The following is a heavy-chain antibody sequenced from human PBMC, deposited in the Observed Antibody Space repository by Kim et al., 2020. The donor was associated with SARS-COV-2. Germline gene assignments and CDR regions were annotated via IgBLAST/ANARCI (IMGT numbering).Heavy chain of an antibody. V-gene: IGHV3-64*01. CDR2: ISSNGGST. Sequence: GGSLRLSCAASGFTFSSYAMHWVRQAPGKGLKYVSAISSNGGSTYYANSVKGRFTISRDNSKNTLYLQMGSLRAEDMAVYYCARDSAITIFGVVIINYYYGVDVWGQGPTVTVSS. CDR1: GFTFSSYA. J-gene: IGHJ6*02. D-gene: IGHD3-3*01. CDR3: ARDSAITIFGVVIINYYYGVDV.